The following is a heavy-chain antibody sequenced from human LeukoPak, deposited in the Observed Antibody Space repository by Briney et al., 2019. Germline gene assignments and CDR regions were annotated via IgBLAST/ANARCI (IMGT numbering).Heavy chain of an antibody. CDR2: ISRRDDYT. D-gene: IGHD3-10*01. J-gene: IGHJ4*02. CDR1: GFAFSSYA. V-gene: IGHV3-23*01. CDR3: ANDYRSGSFHDF. Sequence: PGWSLRLSCAASGFAFSSYAMNWVRQPPGKGLEWVSVISRRDDYTYYADSVKGRFTISRDNSKNTLYLQMNTLRAEDTAVYYCANDYRSGSFHDFWGQGTLVTVSS.